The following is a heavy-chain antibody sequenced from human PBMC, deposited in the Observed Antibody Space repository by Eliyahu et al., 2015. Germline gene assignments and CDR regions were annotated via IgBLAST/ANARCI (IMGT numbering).Heavy chain of an antibody. Sequence: KPGGSLRLSCAASGFTFSDYYMSWIRQAPGKGLEWVSYISSSGSTIYYADSVKGRFTISRDNAKNSLYLQMNSLRAEDTAVYYCARVHSRGNVVVVAATLDYWGQGTLVTVSS. CDR2: ISSSGSTI. CDR1: GFTFSDYY. D-gene: IGHD2-15*01. J-gene: IGHJ4*02. CDR3: ARVHSRGNVVVVAATLDY. V-gene: IGHV3-11*01.